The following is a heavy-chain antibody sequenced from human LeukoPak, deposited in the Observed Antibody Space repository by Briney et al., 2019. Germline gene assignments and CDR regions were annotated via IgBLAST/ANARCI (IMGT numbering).Heavy chain of an antibody. D-gene: IGHD3-10*01. Sequence: SGGSLRLSCAASGFTFSSYATHWVRQAPGKGLEWVAVISYDGSNKYYADSVKGRFTISRDNSKNTLYLQMNSLRAEDTAVYYCARDRGRGVIPYYYMDVWGKGTTVTVSS. CDR2: ISYDGSNK. CDR3: ARDRGRGVIPYYYMDV. V-gene: IGHV3-30*01. CDR1: GFTFSSYA. J-gene: IGHJ6*03.